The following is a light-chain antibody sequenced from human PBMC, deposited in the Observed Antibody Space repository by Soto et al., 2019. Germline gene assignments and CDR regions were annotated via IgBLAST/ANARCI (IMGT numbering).Light chain of an antibody. J-gene: IGKJ1*01. CDR2: AAS. V-gene: IGKV1-8*01. CDR3: QQYYDSPRT. CDR1: QGISSY. Sequence: AIRMTQSPSSLSASTGDRVTITCRASQGISSYLAWYQQKPGKAPKLLIYAASTLQIGVPSRFSGSGSGTDFTLTISCLQSEDFATYYCQQYYDSPRTFGQGTKVDIK.